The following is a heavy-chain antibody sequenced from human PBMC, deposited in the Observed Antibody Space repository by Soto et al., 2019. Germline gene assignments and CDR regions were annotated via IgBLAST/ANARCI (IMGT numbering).Heavy chain of an antibody. CDR1: GGSISSYY. Sequence: SETLSLTCTVSGGSISSYYWSWSRQPAGKGLEWIGRIYTSGSTNYNPSLKSRVTMSVDTSKNQFSLKLSSVTAADTAVYYCARDPLVPAAPGGPSYYYGMDVWGQGTPVTVSS. V-gene: IGHV4-4*07. D-gene: IGHD2-2*01. CDR3: ARDPLVPAAPGGPSYYYGMDV. CDR2: IYTSGST. J-gene: IGHJ6*02.